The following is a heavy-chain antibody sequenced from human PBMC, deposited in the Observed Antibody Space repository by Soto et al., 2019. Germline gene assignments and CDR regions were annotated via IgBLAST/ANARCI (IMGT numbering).Heavy chain of an antibody. CDR1: GFTVSYNY. J-gene: IGHJ3*02. CDR2: IYRGGDT. D-gene: IGHD3-10*01. V-gene: IGHV3-53*01. Sequence: AXGSLRLSCAVSGFTVSYNYMNWVRQAPGKGLEWVSVIYRGGDTFYADSVKGRFTISRDNSKNTLYLQMNSLRAEDTAVYYCARGMYGSGSYYIGDAFDMWGQGTMVTVSS. CDR3: ARGMYGSGSYYIGDAFDM.